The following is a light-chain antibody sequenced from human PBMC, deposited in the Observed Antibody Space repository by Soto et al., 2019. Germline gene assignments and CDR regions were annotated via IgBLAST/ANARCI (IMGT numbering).Light chain of an antibody. CDR2: EVN. Sequence: QSGLTQPASVSGSPGKSITLSCTGTSSDVGNYNLVSWYQQHPGKAPKLMIYEVNKRPSGVSNRFSGSKSGNTASLTISGLQAEDEADYYCCSNGGASTTYVFGTGTKLTVL. CDR1: SSDVGNYNL. J-gene: IGLJ1*01. CDR3: CSNGGASTTYV. V-gene: IGLV2-23*02.